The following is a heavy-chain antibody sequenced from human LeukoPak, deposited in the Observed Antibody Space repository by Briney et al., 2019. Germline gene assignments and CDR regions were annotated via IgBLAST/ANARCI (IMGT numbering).Heavy chain of an antibody. D-gene: IGHD3-22*01. CDR1: GFTFSSYG. Sequence: GGSLRLSCAASGFTFSSYGMHWVRQAPGKGLEWVAFIRYDGSNKYYADSVKGRFTISRDNSKNTLYLQMNSLRAEDTAVYYCARDSGYYWRHFDYWGQGTLVTVSS. V-gene: IGHV3-30*02. CDR3: ARDSGYYWRHFDY. CDR2: IRYDGSNK. J-gene: IGHJ4*02.